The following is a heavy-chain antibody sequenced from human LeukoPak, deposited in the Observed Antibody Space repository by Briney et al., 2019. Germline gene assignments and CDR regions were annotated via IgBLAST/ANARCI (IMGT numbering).Heavy chain of an antibody. CDR1: GYSFGGYW. CDR2: IYPGDSET. J-gene: IGHJ3*02. D-gene: IGHD3-16*02. CDR3: ARQKPRGSYRQTGHEPFDI. V-gene: IGHV5-51*01. Sequence: GESLKISCQGSGYSFGGYWIAWVRQMPGKGLEWMGIIYPGDSETRYSPSFQGQVTISVDKPITTAYLQWSSLKASDTAMYYCARQKPRGSYRQTGHEPFDIWGQGTMVTVSS.